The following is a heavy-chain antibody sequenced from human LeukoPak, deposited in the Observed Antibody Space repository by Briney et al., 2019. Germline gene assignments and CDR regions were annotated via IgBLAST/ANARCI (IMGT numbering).Heavy chain of an antibody. CDR3: ARERSSGYNDAFDI. CDR2: INPNSGDT. J-gene: IGHJ3*02. V-gene: IGHV1-2*02. Sequence: ASVKVSCKTSGYTFTGYYTHWVRQAPGQGLEWMGWINPNSGDTNYAQKFQGRVTMTRDTSISTAYMELSRLRSEDTAVYYCARERSSGYNDAFDIWGQGTMVTVSS. CDR1: GYTFTGYY. D-gene: IGHD3-22*01.